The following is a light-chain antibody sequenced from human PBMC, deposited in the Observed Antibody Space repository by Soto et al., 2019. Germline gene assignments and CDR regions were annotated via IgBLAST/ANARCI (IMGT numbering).Light chain of an antibody. CDR2: AAS. J-gene: IGKJ1*01. V-gene: IGKV1-5*01. CDR3: QQYNTYSQT. CDR1: QSSSRW. Sequence: DIQMAQSPSTLSSSVGDRVIRTCRASQSSSRWLAWYQQTPGKAPKLLIYAASSLESGAPSRFSGSGSGTEFTPTISSLQADDFATYCCQQYNTYSQTFGQGTKVDIK.